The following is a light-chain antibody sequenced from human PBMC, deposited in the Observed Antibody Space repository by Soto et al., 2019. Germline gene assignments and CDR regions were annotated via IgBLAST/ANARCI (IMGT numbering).Light chain of an antibody. CDR1: QSVSSNY. CDR2: GAS. Sequence: EIVLTQSPGTLSLSPGERATLSCRASQSVSSNYLAWCQQKPGQAPRLLIYGASSRATGIPDRFSGSGSGTDFTLTISRLEPEDCAVYYCQQYGSSLFTFGPGTKVDI. CDR3: QQYGSSLFT. V-gene: IGKV3-20*01. J-gene: IGKJ3*01.